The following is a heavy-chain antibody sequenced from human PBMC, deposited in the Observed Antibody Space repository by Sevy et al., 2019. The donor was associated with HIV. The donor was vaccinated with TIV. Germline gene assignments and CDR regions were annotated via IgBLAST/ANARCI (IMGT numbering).Heavy chain of an antibody. D-gene: IGHD2-15*01. CDR1: GGSISSYY. CDR3: ARDGGGGKPFDY. CDR2: IYYSGST. V-gene: IGHV4-59*01. Sequence: SETLSLTCTVSGGSISSYYWSWIRQPPGKGLEWIGYIYYSGSTNYNPSLKSRVTISVDTSKNQFSLKLSSVTAADTAVYYSARDGGGGKPFDYWGQGTLVTVSS. J-gene: IGHJ4*02.